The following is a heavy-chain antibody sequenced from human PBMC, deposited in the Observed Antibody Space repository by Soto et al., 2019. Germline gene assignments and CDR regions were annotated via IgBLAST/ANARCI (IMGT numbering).Heavy chain of an antibody. CDR3: ARDQIVVVPAASIYYYGMDV. CDR1: GFTFSSYW. CDR2: INSDGSST. V-gene: IGHV3-74*01. Sequence: GSLRLSCAASGFTFSSYWMHWVRQAPGKGLVWVSRINSDGSSTSYADSVKGQFTISRDNAKNTLYLQMNSLRAEDTAVYYCARDQIVVVPAASIYYYGMDVWGQGTTVTVSS. J-gene: IGHJ6*02. D-gene: IGHD2-2*01.